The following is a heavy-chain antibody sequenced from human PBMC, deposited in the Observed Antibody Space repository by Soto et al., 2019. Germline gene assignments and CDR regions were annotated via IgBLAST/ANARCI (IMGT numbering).Heavy chain of an antibody. CDR3: ARLSLTIFGVVTTPEYFDP. Sequence: SETLSLTCTVSGGSISSSSYYWGWIRQPPGKGLEWIGSIYYSGSTYYNPSLKSRVTISVDTSKNQFSLKLSSVTAADTAVYYCARLSLTIFGVVTTPEYFDPWGQGTLVTVSS. CDR2: IYYSGST. V-gene: IGHV4-39*01. J-gene: IGHJ4*02. CDR1: GGSISSSSYY. D-gene: IGHD3-3*01.